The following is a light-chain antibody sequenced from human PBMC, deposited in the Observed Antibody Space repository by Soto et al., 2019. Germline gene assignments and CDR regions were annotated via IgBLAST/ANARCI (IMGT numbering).Light chain of an antibody. CDR1: QGISHY. V-gene: IGKV1-33*01. Sequence: DIQMTQSPSSLSASVGDRVTITCQANQGISHYLNWYQQKPGKAPRLLISGASNLEPGVPSRFSGGGSGTHFSFTLSRLQPEDIATYYCQQYDNLRGRIFTFGPGTKVDIK. CDR3: QQYDNLRGRIFT. J-gene: IGKJ3*01. CDR2: GAS.